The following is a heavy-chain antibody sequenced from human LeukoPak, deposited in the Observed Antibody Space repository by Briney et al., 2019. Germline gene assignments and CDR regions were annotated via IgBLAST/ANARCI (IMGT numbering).Heavy chain of an antibody. CDR3: ARLHSSRAEEFDP. J-gene: IGHJ5*02. V-gene: IGHV4-59*01. CDR2: IYYTGST. Sequence: PSETLSLTCTVSGGSISGYYWSWIRQSPGKGLEWIGYIYYTGSTAYNPSLGSRVTISVDRSNNQFSLGLTSVTDADTAVYYCARLHSSRAEEFDPWGQGTLVTVSS. CDR1: GGSISGYY.